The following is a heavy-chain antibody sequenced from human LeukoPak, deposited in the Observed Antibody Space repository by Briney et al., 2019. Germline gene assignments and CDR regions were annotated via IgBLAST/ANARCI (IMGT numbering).Heavy chain of an antibody. Sequence: SQTLSLTCTVSVGSISSGGYYWSWIRQHPGKGLEWIGYIYYSGSTYYNPSLKSRVTISVDTSKNQFSLKLGSVTAADTAVYYCAREAVRGPNYFDYWGQGTLVTVSS. V-gene: IGHV4-31*03. CDR1: VGSISSGGYY. D-gene: IGHD3-16*01. J-gene: IGHJ4*02. CDR2: IYYSGST. CDR3: AREAVRGPNYFDY.